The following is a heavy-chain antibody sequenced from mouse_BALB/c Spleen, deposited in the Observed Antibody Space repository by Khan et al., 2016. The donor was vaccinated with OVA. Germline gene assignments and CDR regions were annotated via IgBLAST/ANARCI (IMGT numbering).Heavy chain of an antibody. Sequence: EVELVESGGDLVKPGGSLKLSCAASGFTFSTYGMSWVRQAPDKRLEWVATVSTGGSYPYSPDSVKGRFPIFRANAKNTLYLQMRDLRSEDTAMFYCTRLADYYDSEGFAYWGQGTLVTVSA. CDR3: TRLADYYDSEGFAY. CDR1: GFTFSTYG. D-gene: IGHD1-1*01. J-gene: IGHJ3*01. CDR2: VSTGGSYP. V-gene: IGHV5-6*01.